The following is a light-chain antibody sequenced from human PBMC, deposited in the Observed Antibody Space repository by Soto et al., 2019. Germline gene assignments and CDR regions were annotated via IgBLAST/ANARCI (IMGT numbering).Light chain of an antibody. CDR2: GAS. CDR1: QTVSSN. J-gene: IGKJ1*01. V-gene: IGKV3-15*01. CDR3: QQYNNWPLWT. Sequence: EIVMTQSTATLSVSPGERATLSCRASQTVSSNLAWYQQKPGQAPRLLIYGASTRATGIPARFSGSGSGTEFTLTISSLQSEDFAVYYCQQYNNWPLWTFGQGTKVDIK.